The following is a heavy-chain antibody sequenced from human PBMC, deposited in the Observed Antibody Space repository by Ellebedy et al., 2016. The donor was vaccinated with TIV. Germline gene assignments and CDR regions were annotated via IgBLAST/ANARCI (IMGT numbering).Heavy chain of an antibody. CDR3: AISPNQYFFDY. CDR1: GYTFTGSY. CDR2: ITPNNGGT. J-gene: IGHJ4*02. Sequence: AASVKVSCKTSGYTFTGSYVHWVRQAPGQGLAWMGWITPNNGGTNYAQKFRGRVTMTRDTSINTAYMELSTLTSDDTAVYYCAISPNQYFFDYWGQGTLVTVHS. V-gene: IGHV1-2*02. D-gene: IGHD3-9*01.